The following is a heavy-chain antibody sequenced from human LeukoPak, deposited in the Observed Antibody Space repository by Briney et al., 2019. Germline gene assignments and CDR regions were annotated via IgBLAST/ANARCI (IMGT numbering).Heavy chain of an antibody. V-gene: IGHV1-2*02. Sequence: GASVKVSCKTSGYTFTDFSIHWVRQAPGQGLEWMGYIDPANGATRYAQKLQGRVTITRDTSSTTAYMDLRSLRSDDTAVYYGSRIPKLAPTGDFDYWGQGTLVTVSS. CDR1: GYTFTDFS. D-gene: IGHD1-1*01. CDR3: SRIPKLAPTGDFDY. CDR2: IDPANGAT. J-gene: IGHJ4*02.